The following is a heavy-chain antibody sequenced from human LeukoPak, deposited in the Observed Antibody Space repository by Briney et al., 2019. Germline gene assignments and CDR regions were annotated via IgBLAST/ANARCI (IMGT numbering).Heavy chain of an antibody. Sequence: ASVKVSCKASGGTFSSYAISWVRQAPGQGLEWMGGFDPEDGETIYAQKFQGRVTMTEDTSTDTAYMELSSLRSEDTAVYYCATEVVTGYWGQGTLVTVSS. CDR3: ATEVVTGY. V-gene: IGHV1-24*01. CDR1: GGTFSSYA. CDR2: FDPEDGET. J-gene: IGHJ4*02. D-gene: IGHD3-22*01.